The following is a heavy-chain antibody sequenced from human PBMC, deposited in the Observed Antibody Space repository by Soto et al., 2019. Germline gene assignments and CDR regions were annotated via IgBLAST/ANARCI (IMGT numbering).Heavy chain of an antibody. Sequence: GGSLRLSCAASGFTFSSYWMSWVRQAPGKGLEWVANIKQDGSEKYYVDSVKGRFTISRDNAKNSLYLQMNSLRAEDTAVYYCARLGGSYYNWFDPWGQGTLVTVSS. D-gene: IGHD1-26*01. CDR2: IKQDGSEK. V-gene: IGHV3-7*01. CDR3: ARLGGSYYNWFDP. J-gene: IGHJ5*02. CDR1: GFTFSSYW.